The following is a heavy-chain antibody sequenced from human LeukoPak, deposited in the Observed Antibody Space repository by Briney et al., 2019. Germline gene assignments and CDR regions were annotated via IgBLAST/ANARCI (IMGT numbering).Heavy chain of an antibody. Sequence: GASVKVSCKASGYTFTGYYMHWVRQAPGQGLEWMGWINPNSGGTNYAQRFQGRVTMTRDTSISTAYMELSRLRSDDTAVYYCAGFRTDGGYFDYWGQGTLVTVSS. CDR3: AGFRTDGGYFDY. D-gene: IGHD3-10*01. V-gene: IGHV1-2*02. CDR1: GYTFTGYY. J-gene: IGHJ4*02. CDR2: INPNSGGT.